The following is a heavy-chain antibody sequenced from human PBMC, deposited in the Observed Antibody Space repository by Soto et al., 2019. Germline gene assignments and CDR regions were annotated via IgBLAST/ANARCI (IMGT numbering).Heavy chain of an antibody. V-gene: IGHV3-23*01. Sequence: GGSLRLSCAASGFTFSSNAMSWVRQAPGKGLEWGSAISGSGGRTYYADSVKGRFTISRDNSKNTLYLQMNSLRADDTAVYYFAKDREWLPGSVDYWGQGTLVTVSS. CDR3: AKDREWLPGSVDY. D-gene: IGHD3-10*01. J-gene: IGHJ4*02. CDR1: GFTFSSNA. CDR2: ISGSGGRT.